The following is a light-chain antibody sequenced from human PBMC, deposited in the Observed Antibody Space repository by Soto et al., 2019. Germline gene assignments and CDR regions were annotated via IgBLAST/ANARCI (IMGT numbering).Light chain of an antibody. J-gene: IGKJ1*01. CDR1: PSVSSN. CDR3: QQYNNWPPWT. CDR2: GAS. V-gene: IGKV3-15*01. Sequence: EIVMTQSPATLSVSPGERATLSCRASPSVSSNLAWYQQKPGQAPRLLLYGASTRATGIPVRFSGSGSGTEFTLTISSLQSEDFAVYYCQQYNNWPPWTFGQGTKVEIK.